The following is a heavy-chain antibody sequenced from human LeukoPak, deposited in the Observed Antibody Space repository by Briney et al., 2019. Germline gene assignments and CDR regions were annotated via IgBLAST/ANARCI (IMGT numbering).Heavy chain of an antibody. CDR1: GGTFSSYA. D-gene: IGHD6-13*01. J-gene: IGHJ4*02. V-gene: IGHV1-69*05. CDR2: IIPIFGTA. Sequence: SVKVSCKASGGTFSSYAISWVRQAPGQGLEWMGGIIPIFGTANYAQKFQGRVTITTDESTSTAYMELSSLRSEDTAVYYCAVPKGGSSWYAQIDYWGQGTLVAVSS. CDR3: AVPKGGSSWYAQIDY.